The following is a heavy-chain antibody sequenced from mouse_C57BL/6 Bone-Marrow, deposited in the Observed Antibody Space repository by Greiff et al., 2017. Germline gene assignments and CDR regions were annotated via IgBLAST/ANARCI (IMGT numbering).Heavy chain of an antibody. CDR2: INPGSGGP. J-gene: IGHJ3*01. Sequence: VQLQQSGAELVRPGTSVKVSCKASGYAFTNYLIEWVKQRPGQGLEWIGVINPGSGGPNYNEKFKGKAKLTADKSSSTAYMQLSSLTSEDPAVYFCAGGGGAWFAYWGQGTLVTVSA. CDR3: AGGGGAWFAY. CDR1: GYAFTNYL. V-gene: IGHV1-54*01.